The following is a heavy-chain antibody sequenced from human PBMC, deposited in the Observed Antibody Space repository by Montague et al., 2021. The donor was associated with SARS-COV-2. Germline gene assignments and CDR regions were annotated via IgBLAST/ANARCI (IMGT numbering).Heavy chain of an antibody. J-gene: IGHJ3*01. CDR3: ARLKRYFDSSGSPSALDF. D-gene: IGHD3-22*01. CDR1: GGSITNNIDY. Sequence: SETLSLTCTVSGGSITNNIDYWAWIRQPPGKGLEWIGSIYYTGNTYYXXXLKSRVTISVVTSKNHFTLKLSSVTAAETAVYYCARLKRYFDSSGSPSALDFWGQGTKVTVSS. V-gene: IGHV4-39*02. CDR2: IYYTGNT.